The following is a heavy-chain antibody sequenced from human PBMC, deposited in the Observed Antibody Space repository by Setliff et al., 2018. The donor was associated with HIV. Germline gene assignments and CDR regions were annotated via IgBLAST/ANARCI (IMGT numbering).Heavy chain of an antibody. Sequence: SETLSLTCTVSGGSISSGGYYWNWIRQHPGKGLEWIGYIYYSGNTYYNPSLKSRITISLDTSKNQFSLKLSSVTAADAAVYCCARGIAAAGGYFDYWGPGTLVTVSS. V-gene: IGHV4-31*03. CDR3: ARGIAAAGGYFDY. CDR1: GGSISSGGYY. CDR2: IYYSGNT. D-gene: IGHD6-13*01. J-gene: IGHJ4*02.